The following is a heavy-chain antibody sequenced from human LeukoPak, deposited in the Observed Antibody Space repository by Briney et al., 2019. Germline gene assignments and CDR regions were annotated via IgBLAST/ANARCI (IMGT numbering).Heavy chain of an antibody. V-gene: IGHV1-8*02. D-gene: IGHD3-10*01. Sequence: ASVKVSCKASGYTFTSYYMHWVRQAPGQGLEWMGWVSPNSGDTGYAQKFQGRVTMTRDTSTSTAYMELSSLTSDDTAVYYCARQDVVRGVRPFYWFDPWGQGTLVIVSS. J-gene: IGHJ5*02. CDR2: VSPNSGDT. CDR3: ARQDVVRGVRPFYWFDP. CDR1: GYTFTSYY.